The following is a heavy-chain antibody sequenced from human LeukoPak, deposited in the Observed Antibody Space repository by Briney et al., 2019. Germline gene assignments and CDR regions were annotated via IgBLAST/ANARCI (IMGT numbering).Heavy chain of an antibody. CDR3: AKVPYSDYGSGRPPFMDV. V-gene: IGHV3-23*01. D-gene: IGHD3-10*01. CDR2: ISDSGSST. J-gene: IGHJ6*02. CDR1: GFTFNNYA. Sequence: GGSLRLSCAASGFTFNNYAMSWVRQPPGKGLEWVSTISDSGSSTYYADSVKGRFTISRDNYRNTLYLHMDSLRAEDTAIYYCAKVPYSDYGSGRPPFMDVWGQGTTVAVSS.